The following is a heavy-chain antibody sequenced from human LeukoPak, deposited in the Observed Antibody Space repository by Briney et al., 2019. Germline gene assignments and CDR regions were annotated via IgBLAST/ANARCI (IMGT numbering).Heavy chain of an antibody. Sequence: GESLKISCKGSGYSFTSYWIGWVRQMPGKGLEWMGIIYPGDSDTRYSPSFQGQGTISADKSISTAYLQWSSLKASDTAMYYCARQHQDTSIDYGDTPWGYYYMDVWGKGTTVTVSS. J-gene: IGHJ6*03. V-gene: IGHV5-51*01. CDR3: ARQHQDTSIDYGDTPWGYYYMDV. CDR2: IYPGDSDT. D-gene: IGHD4-17*01. CDR1: GYSFTSYW.